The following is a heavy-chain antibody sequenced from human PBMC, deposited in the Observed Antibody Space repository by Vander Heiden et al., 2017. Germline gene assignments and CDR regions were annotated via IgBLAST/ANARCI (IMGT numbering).Heavy chain of an antibody. CDR2: INGDGSTT. J-gene: IGHJ6*02. Sequence: EVQLVESGGGLVQPGGSRILSCAASGFTLSHYFIPWVRQAPGKGRVWVSNINGDGSTTNYADSVKGRFTISRDNAKNTLYLQMNNLRAEDTAVYYCARGNYGMDVWGQGTTVTVS. CDR3: ARGNYGMDV. CDR1: GFTLSHYF. V-gene: IGHV3-74*01.